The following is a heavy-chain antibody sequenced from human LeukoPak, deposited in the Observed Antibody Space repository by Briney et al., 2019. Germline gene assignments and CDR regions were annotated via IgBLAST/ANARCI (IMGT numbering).Heavy chain of an antibody. CDR3: ARVGRHGDPEIHFDY. D-gene: IGHD4-17*01. CDR1: GGSLSSYY. J-gene: IGHJ4*02. Sequence: SETLSLTCAVSGGSLSSYYWSWIRQSAGKGLEWVGRIYTSGSTKYNPSIQSRVTTPLETSKNQFSLKLSSVTAADTAGYYCARVGRHGDPEIHFDYWGQGTLVTVSS. CDR2: IYTSGST. V-gene: IGHV4-59*10.